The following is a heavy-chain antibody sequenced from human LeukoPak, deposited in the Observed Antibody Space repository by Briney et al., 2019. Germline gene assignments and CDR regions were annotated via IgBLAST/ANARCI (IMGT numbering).Heavy chain of an antibody. CDR2: INPNSGGT. CDR3: ARSYYYDSSEVDY. CDR1: GYTFTGYY. Sequence: ASVKVSCKASGYTFTGYYMHWVRQAPGQGLEWMGRINPNSGGTNYAQKFQGRVTMTRDTSISTAYMELSRLRSDDTAAYYCARSYYYDSSEVDYWGQGTLVTVSS. V-gene: IGHV1-2*06. J-gene: IGHJ4*02. D-gene: IGHD3-22*01.